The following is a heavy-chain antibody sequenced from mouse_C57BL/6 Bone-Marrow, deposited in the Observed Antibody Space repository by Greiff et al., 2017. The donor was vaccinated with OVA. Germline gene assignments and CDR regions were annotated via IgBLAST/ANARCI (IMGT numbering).Heavy chain of an antibody. V-gene: IGHV1-55*01. Sequence: VQLQQPGAELVKPGASVKMSCKASGYTFTSYWITWVKQRPGQGLEWIGDIYPGSGSTNYNEKCKSKATLTVDTSSSTAYMQLSSLTSEDSAVYYCARSGGITTVVANWYFDVWGTGTTVTVSS. J-gene: IGHJ1*03. CDR3: ARSGGITTVVANWYFDV. D-gene: IGHD1-1*01. CDR2: IYPGSGST. CDR1: GYTFTSYW.